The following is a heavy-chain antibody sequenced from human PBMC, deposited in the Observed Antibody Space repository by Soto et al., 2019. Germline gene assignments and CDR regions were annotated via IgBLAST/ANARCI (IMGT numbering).Heavy chain of an antibody. V-gene: IGHV4-59*01. CDR3: ARVWGGAFDI. D-gene: IGHD3-10*01. J-gene: IGHJ3*02. CDR1: GGSISSYY. CDR2: IYYSGST. Sequence: QVQLQESGPGLVKPSETLSLTCTVSGGSISSYYWSWIRQPPGKGLEWIGDIYYSGSTNCNPSHKLRVTTSVDTSKHQFTLKLSSATAADTAVYFCARVWGGAFDIWGQGTMVTVSS.